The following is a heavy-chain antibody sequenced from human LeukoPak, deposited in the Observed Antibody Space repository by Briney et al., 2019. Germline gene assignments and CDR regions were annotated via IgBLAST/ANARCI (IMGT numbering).Heavy chain of an antibody. V-gene: IGHV4-34*01. CDR3: ARGSGYSSSWYYFDY. D-gene: IGHD6-13*01. CDR2: INHSGST. CDR1: GGSFSGYY. J-gene: IGHJ4*02. Sequence: SETLSLTCAVYGGSFSGYYWSWIRQPPGKGLEWIGEINHSGSTNYNPSLKSRVTISVDTSKNQFSLKLSSVTAADTAVYYCARGSGYSSSWYYFDYWGQGTPVTVSS.